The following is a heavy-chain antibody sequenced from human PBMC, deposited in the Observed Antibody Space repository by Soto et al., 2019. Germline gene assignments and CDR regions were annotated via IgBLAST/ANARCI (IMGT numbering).Heavy chain of an antibody. CDR2: IYYSGST. Sequence: QLQLQESGPGLVKPSETLSLTCTVSGGSISSSSYYWGWIRQPPGKGLEWIGSIYYSGSTYYNPSLKSRVTISVDTSKNQFSLKLSSVTAADTAVYYCARHVYDYIWGSYRYTANFDYWGQGTLVTVSS. D-gene: IGHD3-16*02. CDR3: ARHVYDYIWGSYRYTANFDY. V-gene: IGHV4-39*01. CDR1: GGSISSSSYY. J-gene: IGHJ4*02.